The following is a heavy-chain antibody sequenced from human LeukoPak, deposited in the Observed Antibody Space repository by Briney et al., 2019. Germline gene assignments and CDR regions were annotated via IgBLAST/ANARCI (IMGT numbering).Heavy chain of an antibody. Sequence: GESLKISCKGSGYSFTSYWMGWVRQMPGKGLEWMGIIYPGDSDTRYSPSFQGQVTISADKSISTAYLQWSSLKASDTAMYYCARWYYDSSGYSTLDYWGQGTLVTVSS. V-gene: IGHV5-51*01. CDR3: ARWYYDSSGYSTLDY. J-gene: IGHJ4*02. D-gene: IGHD3-22*01. CDR1: GYSFTSYW. CDR2: IYPGDSDT.